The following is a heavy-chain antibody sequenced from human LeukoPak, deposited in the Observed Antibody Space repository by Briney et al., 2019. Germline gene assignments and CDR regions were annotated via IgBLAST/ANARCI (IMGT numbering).Heavy chain of an antibody. V-gene: IGHV3-30-3*01. CDR2: ISYDGSNK. Sequence: PGRSLRLSCAASGFTFSSYAMHWVRQAPGKGLEWVAVISYDGSNKYYADSVKGRFTISRDNSKNTLYLQMNSLRAEDTAVYYCARPNYYDSSGYYYPPDYWGQGTLVTVSS. CDR1: GFTFSSYA. J-gene: IGHJ4*02. CDR3: ARPNYYDSSGYYYPPDY. D-gene: IGHD3-22*01.